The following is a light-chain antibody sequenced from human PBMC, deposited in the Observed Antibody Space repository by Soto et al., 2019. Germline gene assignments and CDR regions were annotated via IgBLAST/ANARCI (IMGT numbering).Light chain of an antibody. J-gene: IGKJ1*01. CDR2: AAY. CDR3: HQYGNSPWA. V-gene: IGKV3-20*01. CDR1: QNVYDNR. Sequence: ETLLTQSPGTLSLSPGERATLSCWASQNVYDNRLAWYQHRPGQSPRVLIYAAYSRAPGIPDRFSGSASGTDFTLTISRLEPEDVAVYYCHQYGNSPWAFGQGTKVEIK.